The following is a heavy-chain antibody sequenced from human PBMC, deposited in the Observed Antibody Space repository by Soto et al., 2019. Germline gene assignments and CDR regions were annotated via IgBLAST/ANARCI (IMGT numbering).Heavy chain of an antibody. CDR3: ARGMNSCPDY. J-gene: IGHJ4*02. V-gene: IGHV3-74*01. CDR2: IISDGTST. D-gene: IGHD2-2*01. CDR1: AFTFSTYW. Sequence: PGRSLRLAXVPSAFTFSTYWMDWLRHAPGKRMVWVSRIISDGTSTSYADSVKGRFTLSRGKPKNTAYLQMNSLRAEATAVYYCARGMNSCPDYWGQGTLVTVSS.